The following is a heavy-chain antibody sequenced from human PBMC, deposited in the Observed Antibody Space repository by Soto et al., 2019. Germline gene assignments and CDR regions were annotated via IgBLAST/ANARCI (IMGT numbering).Heavy chain of an antibody. V-gene: IGHV4-30-2*01. CDR1: GGSISSGGYS. CDR3: ARHAPYCSSTSHCAYGMDV. J-gene: IGHJ6*02. Sequence: SETLSLTCAVSGGSISSGGYSWSWIRQPPGKGLEWIGYIYHSGSTYYNPSLKSRVTISVDRSKNQFSLKLSSVTAADTAVYYCARHAPYCSSTSHCAYGMDVWGQGTTVTVSS. D-gene: IGHD2-2*01. CDR2: IYHSGST.